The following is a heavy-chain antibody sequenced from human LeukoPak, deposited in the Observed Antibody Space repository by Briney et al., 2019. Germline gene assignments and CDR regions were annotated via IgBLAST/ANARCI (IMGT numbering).Heavy chain of an antibody. D-gene: IGHD3-22*01. CDR1: GGSFSGYY. Sequence: SETLSLTCAVYGGSFSGYYWSWIRQPPGKGLGWTGEINHSGSTNYNPSLKSRVTISVDTSKNQFSLKLSSVTAADTAVYYCARGRHYYDSSGYRAKNWFDPWGRGTLVTVSP. CDR3: ARGRHYYDSSGYRAKNWFDP. J-gene: IGHJ5*02. CDR2: INHSGST. V-gene: IGHV4-34*01.